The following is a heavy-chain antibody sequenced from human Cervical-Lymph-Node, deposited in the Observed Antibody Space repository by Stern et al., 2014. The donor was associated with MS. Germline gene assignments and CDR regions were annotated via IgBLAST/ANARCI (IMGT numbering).Heavy chain of an antibody. V-gene: IGHV3-21*01. CDR2: ISSSSSYI. J-gene: IGHJ4*02. D-gene: IGHD3-22*01. Sequence: EVHLVESGGGLVKPGGSLRLSCADSGFTFSSYSMNWVRQAPGKGLEWVSSISSSSSYIYYADSVKGRFTISRDNAKNSLYLQMNSLRAEDTAVYYCARYQNYYDSSGFDYWGQGTLVTVSS. CDR1: GFTFSSYS. CDR3: ARYQNYYDSSGFDY.